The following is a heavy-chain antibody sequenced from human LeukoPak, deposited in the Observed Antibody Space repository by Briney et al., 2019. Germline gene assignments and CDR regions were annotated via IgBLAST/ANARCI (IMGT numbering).Heavy chain of an antibody. J-gene: IGHJ1*01. Sequence: SETLSLTCTVSGGSISSGSYYWSWIRQPAGKGLEWIGRIYTSGSTNYNPSLKSRVTISVDTSKNQFSLKLSSVTAADTAVYYCARDGFWPFQHWGQGTLVTVSS. CDR2: IYTSGST. D-gene: IGHD3-3*01. CDR1: GGSISSGSYY. CDR3: ARDGFWPFQH. V-gene: IGHV4-61*02.